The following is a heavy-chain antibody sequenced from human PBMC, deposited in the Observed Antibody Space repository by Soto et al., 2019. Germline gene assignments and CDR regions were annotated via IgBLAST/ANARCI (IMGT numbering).Heavy chain of an antibody. CDR3: ERGVKMATPQRYYFDN. J-gene: IGHJ4*02. CDR1: GYSFTSYW. D-gene: IGHD5-12*01. V-gene: IGHV5-51*01. Sequence: GESLKISCKGSGYSFTSYWIGWVRQMPGKGLEWMGIIYPGDSDTRYSPSFQGQVTISADKSISTAYLQWSSLKASDTAIYYCERGVKMATPQRYYFDNWCQGILVSVPS. CDR2: IYPGDSDT.